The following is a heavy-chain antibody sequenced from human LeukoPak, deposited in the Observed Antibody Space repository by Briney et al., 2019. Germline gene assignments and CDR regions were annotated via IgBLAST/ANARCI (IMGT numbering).Heavy chain of an antibody. V-gene: IGHV3-23*01. CDR1: GFTFSSYA. Sequence: PGGSLRLSCAASGFTFSSYAMSWVRQAPGKGLEWVSAISGSGGSTYYADSVKGRFTISRDNSENTLYLQMNSLRAEDTAVYYCAKDRGLYGGHFDYWGQGTLVTVSS. CDR2: ISGSGGST. J-gene: IGHJ4*02. D-gene: IGHD4-23*01. CDR3: AKDRGLYGGHFDY.